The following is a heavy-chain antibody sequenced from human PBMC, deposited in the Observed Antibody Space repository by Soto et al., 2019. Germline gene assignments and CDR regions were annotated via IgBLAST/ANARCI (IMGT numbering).Heavy chain of an antibody. CDR1: GFTFSSYA. CDR3: AKTVSGYCSGGSCYRRGYYFDY. Sequence: QVQLVESGGGVVQPGRSLRLSCAASGFTFSSYAMHWVRQAPGKGLEWVAVISYDGSNKYYADSVKGRFTISRDNSKNTLYLQMNSLRAEDTAVYYCAKTVSGYCSGGSCYRRGYYFDYWGQGTLVTVSS. D-gene: IGHD2-15*01. CDR2: ISYDGSNK. V-gene: IGHV3-30*18. J-gene: IGHJ4*02.